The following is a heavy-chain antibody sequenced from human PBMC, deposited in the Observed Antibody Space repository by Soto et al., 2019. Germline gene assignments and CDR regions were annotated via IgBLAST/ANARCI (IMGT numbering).Heavy chain of an antibody. CDR1: GYTFTGYY. CDR2: INPNSGGT. D-gene: IGHD3-22*01. Sequence: ASVKVSCKASGYTFTGYYMHWVRQAPGQGLEWMGWINPNSGGTNYAQKFQGWVTMTRDTSISTAYMELSRLRSDDTAVYCCARGPMIVVVPLDYWGQGTLVTVSS. V-gene: IGHV1-2*04. CDR3: ARGPMIVVVPLDY. J-gene: IGHJ4*02.